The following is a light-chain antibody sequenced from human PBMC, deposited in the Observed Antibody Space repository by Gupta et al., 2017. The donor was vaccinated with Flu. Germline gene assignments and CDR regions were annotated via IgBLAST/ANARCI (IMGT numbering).Light chain of an antibody. CDR2: WAS. CDR3: RQSHTFPWT. Sequence: NRNYFAWYQHKAGPPPKVLIYWASTPESGFPDRFTVSASGTDFCLTISILLAEDAALYYCRQSHTFPWTFSQGTRVEI. CDR1: NRNY. J-gene: IGKJ1*01. V-gene: IGKV4-1*01.